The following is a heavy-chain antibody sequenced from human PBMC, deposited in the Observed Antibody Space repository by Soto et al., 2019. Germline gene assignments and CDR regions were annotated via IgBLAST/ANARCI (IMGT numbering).Heavy chain of an antibody. V-gene: IGHV5-10-1*01. Sequence: PGESLKISCKGLGYSFTRYWISWVRQMPGKGLEWMGRIDPSDSYTNYSPSLQGHVTISVDKSISTAYLQWSSLRASDTGMYYCAKLRTAAVGSDLEDWGHGTLVTVSS. D-gene: IGHD4-17*01. CDR3: AKLRTAAVGSDLED. CDR2: IDPSDSYT. J-gene: IGHJ4*01. CDR1: GYSFTRYW.